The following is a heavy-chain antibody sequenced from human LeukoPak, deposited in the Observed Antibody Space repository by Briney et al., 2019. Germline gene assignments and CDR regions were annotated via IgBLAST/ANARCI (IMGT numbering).Heavy chain of an antibody. D-gene: IGHD3-10*01. V-gene: IGHV5-51*01. Sequence: GESLKISCEASGYSFTTYWIAWVRQMPGKGLEWVGIIYPDDSDTRYSPSFQGQVTISADKSMTSVYLQWGSLKASDTAMYYCARLMTLVRGGLKRLPRSCGMDVWGQGTTVTVS. CDR1: GYSFTTYW. J-gene: IGHJ6*02. CDR2: IYPDDSDT. CDR3: ARLMTLVRGGLKRLPRSCGMDV.